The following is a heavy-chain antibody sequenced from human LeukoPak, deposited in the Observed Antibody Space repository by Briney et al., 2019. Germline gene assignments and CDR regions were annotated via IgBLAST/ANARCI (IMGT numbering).Heavy chain of an antibody. CDR3: TTHCSGGSCYLISF. J-gene: IGHJ4*02. D-gene: IGHD2-15*01. V-gene: IGHV3-15*01. CDR2: IKSRTDGGTT. CDR1: GFTFSNAW. Sequence: GGALRLSCGASGFTFSNAWVRWVRQAPGKGVEWVGRIKSRTDGGTTDYAEPVTGRFTISRDDSKNTLYLQMNSLKTEDTAVYYCTTHCSGGSCYLISFWGQGTLVTVSS.